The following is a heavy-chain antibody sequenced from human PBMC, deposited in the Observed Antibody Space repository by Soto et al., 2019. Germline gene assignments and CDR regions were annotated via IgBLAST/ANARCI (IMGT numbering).Heavy chain of an antibody. CDR2: IYPGDSDT. CDR1: GYNFIDYW. V-gene: IGHV5-51*01. Sequence: GESLKVSCNVSGYNFIDYWIGWVRQVPGKGLEWVGSIYPGDSDTRYSPSFQGQVTISADKSISTAYLQWSSLKASDTAMYYCARSLLRSSGWYPLNQGSYYYYYGMDVWGQGTTVTVSS. J-gene: IGHJ6*02. D-gene: IGHD6-19*01. CDR3: ARSLLRSSGWYPLNQGSYYYYYGMDV.